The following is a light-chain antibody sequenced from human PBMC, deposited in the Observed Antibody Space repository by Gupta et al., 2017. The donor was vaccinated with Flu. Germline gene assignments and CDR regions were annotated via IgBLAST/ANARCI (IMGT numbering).Light chain of an antibody. Sequence: QGDTLRSYYASWYQQKPGQAPVLVIYGKNNRPSGIPDRFSGSSSGNTGSLTITGTQAEDEADCYCNSRHIPNGWVFGGGTKVTVL. V-gene: IGLV3-19*01. CDR3: NSRHIPNGWV. CDR2: GKN. CDR1: TLRSYY. J-gene: IGLJ3*02.